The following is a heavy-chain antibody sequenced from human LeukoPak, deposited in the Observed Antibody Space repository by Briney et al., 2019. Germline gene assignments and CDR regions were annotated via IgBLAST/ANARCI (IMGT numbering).Heavy chain of an antibody. CDR3: ARDRGGYSYGYSGNWFDP. CDR1: GGSISSSSYY. J-gene: IGHJ5*02. Sequence: SETLSLTCTVSGGSISSSSYYWGWIRQPPGKGLEWIGSIYYSGGTYYNPSLKSRVTISVDTSKNQFSLKLSSVTAADTAVYYCARDRGGYSYGYSGNWFDPWGQGTLVTVSS. D-gene: IGHD5-18*01. V-gene: IGHV4-39*02. CDR2: IYYSGGT.